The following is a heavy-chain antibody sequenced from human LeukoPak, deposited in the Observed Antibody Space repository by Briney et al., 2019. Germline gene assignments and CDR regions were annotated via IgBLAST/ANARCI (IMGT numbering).Heavy chain of an antibody. CDR3: ARVNYDILTGYYGGEIDY. Sequence: SQILSLTCAVSGGSISSGGYSWSWIRQPPGKGLEWIGYIYHSGSTYYNPSLKSRVTISVDRSKNQFSLKLSSVTAADTAVYYCARVNYDILTGYYGGEIDYWGQGTLVTVSS. V-gene: IGHV4-30-2*01. J-gene: IGHJ4*02. D-gene: IGHD3-9*01. CDR1: GGSISSGGYS. CDR2: IYHSGST.